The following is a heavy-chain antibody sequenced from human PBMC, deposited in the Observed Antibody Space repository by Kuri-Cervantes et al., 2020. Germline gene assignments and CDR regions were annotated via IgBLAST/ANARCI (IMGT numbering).Heavy chain of an antibody. CDR1: GFTFSSYW. V-gene: IGHV3-74*01. CDR3: AKDLFIGYGDYTETYYYGMDV. Sequence: GESLKISCAASGFTFSSYWMHWVRQAPGKGLVWVSRINCDGSSTSYADSVKGRFTISRDNSKNTLYLQMNSLRAEDTAVYYCAKDLFIGYGDYTETYYYGMDVWGQGTTVTVSS. CDR2: INCDGSST. J-gene: IGHJ6*02. D-gene: IGHD4-17*01.